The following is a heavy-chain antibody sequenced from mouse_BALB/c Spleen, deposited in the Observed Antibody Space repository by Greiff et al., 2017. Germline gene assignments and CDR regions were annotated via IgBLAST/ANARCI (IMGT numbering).Heavy chain of an antibody. CDR1: GFTFSSYA. V-gene: IGHV5-9-3*01. D-gene: IGHD2-3*01. Sequence: EVQRVESGGGLVKPGGSLKLSCAASGFTFSSYAMSWVRQTPEKRLEWVATISSGGSYTYYPDSVKGRFTISRDNAKNTLYLQMSSLRSEDTAMYYCARQGNGYYEAWFAYWGQGTLVTVSA. CDR3: ARQGNGYYEAWFAY. J-gene: IGHJ3*01. CDR2: ISSGGSYT.